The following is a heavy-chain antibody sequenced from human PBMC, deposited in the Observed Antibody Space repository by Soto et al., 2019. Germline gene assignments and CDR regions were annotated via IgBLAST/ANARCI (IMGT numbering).Heavy chain of an antibody. CDR1: GGSFSGYY. CDR2: INHSGST. Sequence: PSETLSLTCAVYGGSFSGYYWSWIRQPPGNGLEWIGEINHSGSTNYNPSLKSRVTISVDTSKNQFSLKLSSVTAADTAVYYCARYGGYYYGMDVWGQGTAVTVS. J-gene: IGHJ6*02. CDR3: ARYGGYYYGMDV. D-gene: IGHD3-10*01. V-gene: IGHV4-34*01.